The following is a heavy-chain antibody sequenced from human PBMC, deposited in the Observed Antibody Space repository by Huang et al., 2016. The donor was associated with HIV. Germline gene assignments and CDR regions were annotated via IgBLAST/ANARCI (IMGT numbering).Heavy chain of an antibody. CDR1: GFTFGNYG. J-gene: IGHJ4*02. CDR3: TRDSVYPNYYDGSGFYFDY. D-gene: IGHD3-22*01. V-gene: IGHV3-49*05. CDR2: IRSKDDSETT. Sequence: EVQFVESGGGLVKPGRSLRLSCTASGFTFGNYGMSWFRQAPGKGLEVVGFIRSKDDSETTEYAASVKGRFTISRDDSKSIAYLQMNSLKPEDTAVYYCTRDSVYPNYYDGSGFYFDYWGQGTLVTVSS.